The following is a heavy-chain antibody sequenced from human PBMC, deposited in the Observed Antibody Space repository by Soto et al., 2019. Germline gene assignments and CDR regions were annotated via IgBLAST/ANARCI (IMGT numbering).Heavy chain of an antibody. V-gene: IGHV4-34*01. J-gene: IGHJ4*01. CDR3: ARGINPYYYDNSAYSCRYFDY. CDR1: GGSFSGYY. Sequence: SETLSLTCAVYGGSFSGYYWNWIRQPPGKGLEWIGEINHSGSTNYNPSLKSRVTISLVASNNQFSLKLTSVTAADTAVYYCARGINPYYYDNSAYSCRYFDYWRHGTLVPVSS. D-gene: IGHD3-22*01. CDR2: INHSGST.